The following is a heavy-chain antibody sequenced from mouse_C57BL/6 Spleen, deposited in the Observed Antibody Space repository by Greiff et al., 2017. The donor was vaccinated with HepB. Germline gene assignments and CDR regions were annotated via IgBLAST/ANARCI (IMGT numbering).Heavy chain of an antibody. CDR1: GYTFTDYE. Sequence: QVQLKESGAELVRPGASVTLSFKASGYTFTDYEMHWVKQTPVHGLEWIGAIDPETGGTAYNQKFKGKAILTADKSSSTAYMELRSLTSEDSAVYYCTRYGPYWYFDVWGTGTTVTVSS. V-gene: IGHV1-15*01. CDR3: TRYGPYWYFDV. D-gene: IGHD1-1*01. CDR2: IDPETGGT. J-gene: IGHJ1*03.